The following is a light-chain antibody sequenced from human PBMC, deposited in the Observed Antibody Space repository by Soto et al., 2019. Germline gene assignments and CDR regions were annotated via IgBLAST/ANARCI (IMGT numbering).Light chain of an antibody. CDR1: QSISTY. Sequence: DIQMTQSPSSLSASVGDRVTITCRASQSISTYLNWYQQKPGKAPKLLISAASSLQGGVSLRFRGSGYGADFDLTISSLQFEDFATYYCQQTYRPFLTFGGGTKVEI. CDR3: QQTYRPFLT. J-gene: IGKJ4*01. CDR2: AAS. V-gene: IGKV1-39*01.